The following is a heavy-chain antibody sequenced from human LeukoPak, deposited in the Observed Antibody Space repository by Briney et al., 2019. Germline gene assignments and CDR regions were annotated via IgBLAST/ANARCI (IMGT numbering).Heavy chain of an antibody. V-gene: IGHV7-4-1*02. D-gene: IGHD1-14*01. Sequence: ASVTVSCTASGYTFTSSAMNWVRQAPGQGLEFMGWINTNTGNPTYAQGFTGRFVFSLDTSVSTAYLQISSLRAEDTAVYYCARDEGITKPFVDWGQGTLVTISS. CDR2: INTNTGNP. J-gene: IGHJ4*02. CDR1: GYTFTSSA. CDR3: ARDEGITKPFVD.